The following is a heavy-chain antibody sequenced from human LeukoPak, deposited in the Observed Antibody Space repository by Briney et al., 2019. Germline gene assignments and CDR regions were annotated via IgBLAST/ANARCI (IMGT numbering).Heavy chain of an antibody. Sequence: AGGSLRLSCAASGFTFSSYSMNWVRQAPGKGLEWVSSISSSSSYIYYADSVKGRFTISRDNAKNSLYLQMNSLRAEDTAVYYCARDGGYSYGFAIDYWGQGTLVTVSS. J-gene: IGHJ4*02. D-gene: IGHD5-18*01. CDR3: ARDGGYSYGFAIDY. CDR1: GFTFSSYS. V-gene: IGHV3-21*01. CDR2: ISSSSSYI.